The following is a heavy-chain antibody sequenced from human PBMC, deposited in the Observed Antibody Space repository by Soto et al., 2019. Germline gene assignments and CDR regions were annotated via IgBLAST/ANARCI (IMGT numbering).Heavy chain of an antibody. CDR3: AREAAAGTLDAFDI. CDR2: MSYDGSNI. V-gene: IGHV3-30*04. Sequence: GGSLRLSCAASGFTFSSYAMSWVRQAPGKGLEWVSVMSYDGSNIYYADSVKGRFTISRDNFKNTLYLQMNSLRAEDTAVYYCAREAAAGTLDAFDIWGQGTMVTVSS. CDR1: GFTFSSYA. D-gene: IGHD6-13*01. J-gene: IGHJ3*02.